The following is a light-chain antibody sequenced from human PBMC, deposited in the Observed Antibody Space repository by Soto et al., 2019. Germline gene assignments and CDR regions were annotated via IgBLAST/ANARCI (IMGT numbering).Light chain of an antibody. CDR2: SDN. Sequence: QAVLPQPPSASGTPGQRVTISCSGSRSSIGTNTVTWYQQLPGTAPKLLIYSDNQRPSGVPDRFSGSKSGISASLAISALQSDDEAAYYCAAWDVRFVVFGGGTQLTVL. V-gene: IGLV1-44*01. J-gene: IGLJ7*01. CDR3: AAWDVRFVV. CDR1: RSSIGTNT.